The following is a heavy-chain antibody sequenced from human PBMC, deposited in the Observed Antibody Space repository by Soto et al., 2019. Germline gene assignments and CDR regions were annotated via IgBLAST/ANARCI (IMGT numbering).Heavy chain of an antibody. CDR1: GASISRSTYY. D-gene: IGHD2-2*02. CDR3: ASPYCSSSSCYIGP. V-gene: IGHV4-39*01. Sequence: PSETLSLTCTVSGASISRSTYYWGWIRQPPGKALEWIGSVYYGGSTYYRPSLKSRVTISVDTSKNQFSLKLDSVTAADTAVYYCASPYCSSSSCYIGPWGQGILVTVSS. J-gene: IGHJ5*02. CDR2: VYYGGST.